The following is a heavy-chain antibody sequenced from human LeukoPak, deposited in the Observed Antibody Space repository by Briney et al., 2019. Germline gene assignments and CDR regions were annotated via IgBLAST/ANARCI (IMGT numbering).Heavy chain of an antibody. CDR3: ARNTMVRGVADY. V-gene: IGHV1-2*02. CDR2: INPNSGGT. D-gene: IGHD3-10*01. CDR1: GYTFTGYY. Sequence: GGSVKVSCKASGYTFTGYYMHWVRQAPGQGLEWMGWINPNSGGTNYAQRFQGRVTMTRDTSISTAYMELSRLRSDDTAVYYCARNTMVRGVADYWGQGTLVTVSS. J-gene: IGHJ4*02.